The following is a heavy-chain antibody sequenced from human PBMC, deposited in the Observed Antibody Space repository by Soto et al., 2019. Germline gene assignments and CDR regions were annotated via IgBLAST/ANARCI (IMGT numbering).Heavy chain of an antibody. D-gene: IGHD5-12*01. CDR2: IYYSGST. V-gene: IGHV4-31*02. CDR1: GGSVSSGAYY. Sequence: SETLSLTCAVSGGSVSSGAYYWTWIRQRPGKGLEWIGYIYYSGSTYYSPSLKSRLSISLDTSKNQFSLRLSSVTAADTAMYYCARARLRAVYAFDIWGQGTMVTVSS. CDR3: ARARLRAVYAFDI. J-gene: IGHJ3*02.